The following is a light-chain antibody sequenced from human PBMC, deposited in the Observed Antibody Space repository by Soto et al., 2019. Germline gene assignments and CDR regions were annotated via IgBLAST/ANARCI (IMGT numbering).Light chain of an antibody. CDR3: QQYNNWRT. CDR1: QSVSSY. Sequence: EIVLTQPPATLSLSPGERATLSCRASQSVSSYLAWYQQKPGQAPRLLIYGASTRATGIPARFSGSGSGTEFTLTISSLQSEDFAVYYCQQYNNWRTFGQGTKVDI. V-gene: IGKV3-15*01. CDR2: GAS. J-gene: IGKJ1*01.